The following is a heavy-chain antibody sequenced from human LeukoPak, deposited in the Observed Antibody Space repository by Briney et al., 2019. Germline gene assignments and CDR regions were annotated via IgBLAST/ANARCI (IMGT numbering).Heavy chain of an antibody. CDR3: ARDGYGGCFDY. V-gene: IGHV3-21*01. J-gene: IGHJ4*02. D-gene: IGHD5-12*01. Sequence: GGSLRLSCAAAGFIFSSYSMHWVRQAPGKGLEWVSSISSSSSYIYYADSVKGRFTISRDNAKNSLYLQMNSLRAEDTAVYYCARDGYGGCFDYWGQGTLVTVSS. CDR1: GFIFSSYS. CDR2: ISSSSSYI.